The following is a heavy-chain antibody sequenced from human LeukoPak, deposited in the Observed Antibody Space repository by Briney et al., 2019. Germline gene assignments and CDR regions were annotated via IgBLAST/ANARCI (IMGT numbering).Heavy chain of an antibody. Sequence: GSSVKVSCKASGGTFSSYAISWVRQAPGQGLEWMGGIIPIFGTANHAQKFQGRVTITADESTSTAYMELSSLRSEDTAVYYCARENTAMVYYFDYWGQGTLVTVSS. CDR3: ARENTAMVYYFDY. V-gene: IGHV1-69*01. CDR1: GGTFSSYA. D-gene: IGHD5-18*01. CDR2: IIPIFGTA. J-gene: IGHJ4*02.